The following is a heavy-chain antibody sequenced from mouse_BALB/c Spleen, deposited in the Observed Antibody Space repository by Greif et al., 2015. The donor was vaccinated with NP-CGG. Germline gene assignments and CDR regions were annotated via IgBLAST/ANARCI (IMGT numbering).Heavy chain of an antibody. J-gene: IGHJ3*01. V-gene: IGHV7-3*02. CDR2: IRNKANGYTT. Sequence: EVKVVESGGGLVQPGGSLRLSCATSGFTFTDYYMSWVRQPPGKALEWLGFIRNKANGYTTEYSASVKGRFTISRDNSQSILYLQMNTLRAEDSATYYCARWGAAFAYWGQGTLVTVSA. CDR1: GFTFTDYY. CDR3: ARWGAAFAY.